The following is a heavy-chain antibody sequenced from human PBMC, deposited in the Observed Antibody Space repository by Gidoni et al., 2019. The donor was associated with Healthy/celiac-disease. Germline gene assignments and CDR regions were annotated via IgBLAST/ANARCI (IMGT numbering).Heavy chain of an antibody. Sequence: QVQLVESGGGVVQPGRSLRLSCAASGFTFSSYAMHWVRQAPGKGLEWVAVISYDGSNKYYADSVKGRFTISRDNSKNTLYLQMNSLRAEDTAVYYCARDWSSSRDPRFDYWGQGTLVTVSS. J-gene: IGHJ4*02. V-gene: IGHV3-30-3*01. CDR2: ISYDGSNK. CDR1: GFTFSSYA. CDR3: ARDWSSSRDPRFDY. D-gene: IGHD6-13*01.